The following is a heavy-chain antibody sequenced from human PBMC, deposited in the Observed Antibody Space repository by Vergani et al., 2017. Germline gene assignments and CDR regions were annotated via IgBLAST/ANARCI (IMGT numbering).Heavy chain of an antibody. J-gene: IGHJ4*02. D-gene: IGHD3-16*02. Sequence: QVQLVQSGAEVKKPGASVKVSCKASGYTFTSYAMHWVRQAPGQRLGWMGWINAGNGNTKYSQKFQGRVTITRDTSESTAYMELSSLRSEDTAVYYCARVPPVWRSDREAWGDYFDYWGQGTLVTVSS. CDR2: INAGNGNT. CDR3: ARVPPVWRSDREAWGDYFDY. V-gene: IGHV1-3*01. CDR1: GYTFTSYA.